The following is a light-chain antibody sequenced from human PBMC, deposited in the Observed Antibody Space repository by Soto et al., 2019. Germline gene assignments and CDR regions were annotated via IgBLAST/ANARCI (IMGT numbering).Light chain of an antibody. CDR2: AAS. V-gene: IGKV1-9*01. CDR3: QQFKRYPYT. Sequence: IQLTQPPSSLSASVGDRVTITCRASQAISDSLVWYQQNPGQAHKLLFYAASTLQSGVPSRFSGSGSGTDFTLTISSLHPADFATYYCQQFKRYPYTFGQGTKLEI. CDR1: QAISDS. J-gene: IGKJ2*01.